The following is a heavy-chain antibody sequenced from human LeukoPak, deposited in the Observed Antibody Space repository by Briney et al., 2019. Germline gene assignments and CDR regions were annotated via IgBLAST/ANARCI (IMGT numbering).Heavy chain of an antibody. J-gene: IGHJ5*02. V-gene: IGHV4-39*07. CDR3: ARAEYGLTTFDP. CDR2: IYYSGST. D-gene: IGHD1-14*01. Sequence: SETLSLTCTVSGGSISSSSYYWGWIRQPPGKGLEWIGSIYYSGSTYYNPSLKSRVTISVDTSKNQFSLKLSSVTAADTAVYYRARAEYGLTTFDPWGQGTLITVSS. CDR1: GGSISSSSYY.